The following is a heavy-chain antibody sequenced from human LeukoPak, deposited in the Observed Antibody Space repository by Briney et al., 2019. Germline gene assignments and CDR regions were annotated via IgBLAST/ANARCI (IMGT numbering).Heavy chain of an antibody. CDR3: AGAPSAGDSSSSSWLPISYYYYYMDV. V-gene: IGHV3-11*01. CDR2: ISSSGSTI. D-gene: IGHD6-6*01. Sequence: RGSLRLSCAASGFTFSDYYMSWLRQAPGKGLEWVSYISSSGSTIYYADSVKGRFTISRDNAKNSLYLQMNSLRAEDTAVYYCAGAPSAGDSSSSSWLPISYYYYYMDVWGKGTTVTVSS. CDR1: GFTFSDYY. J-gene: IGHJ6*03.